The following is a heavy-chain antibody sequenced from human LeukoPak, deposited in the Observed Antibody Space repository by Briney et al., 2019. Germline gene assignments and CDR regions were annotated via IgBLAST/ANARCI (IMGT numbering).Heavy chain of an antibody. V-gene: IGHV3-66*01. D-gene: IGHD3-10*01. CDR2: IYADGAT. Sequence: PGGSLRLSCAASGITVSQNDMSWVRQAPGRGLEWVSLIYADGATHYADSVKGGFTISRDNSKNTVYLEMNSLRPEDTAVYFCARDRAGRKAWVEFDPWGQGTLVTVSS. CDR3: ARDRAGRKAWVEFDP. CDR1: GITVSQND. J-gene: IGHJ5*02.